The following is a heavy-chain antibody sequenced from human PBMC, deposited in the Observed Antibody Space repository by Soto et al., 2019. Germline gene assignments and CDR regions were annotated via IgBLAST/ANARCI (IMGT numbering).Heavy chain of an antibody. Sequence: GGSLRLCCAASGFTFSSYAMSWFRQAPGKGLEWVSAISGSGGSTYYADSVKGRFTISRDNSKNTLYLQMNSLRAEDTAVYYCAKDSLAIFGVVIIRGGFDPWGQGTLVTVSS. CDR3: AKDSLAIFGVVIIRGGFDP. J-gene: IGHJ5*02. V-gene: IGHV3-23*01. D-gene: IGHD3-3*01. CDR2: ISGSGGST. CDR1: GFTFSSYA.